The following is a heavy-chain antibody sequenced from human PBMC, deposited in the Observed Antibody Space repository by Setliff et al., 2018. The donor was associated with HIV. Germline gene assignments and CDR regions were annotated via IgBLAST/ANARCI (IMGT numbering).Heavy chain of an antibody. CDR3: ARETQTNSGSYLA. V-gene: IGHV4-34*01. Sequence: ASETLSLTCSVSDGSLSGYFWTWIRQSPGKGLEWIGEINYSGTTNYNPSLRSRVTISIDTSKNQFFLKLTSVTAADSAVYYCARETQTNSGSYLAWGQGTLVTVSS. CDR2: INYSGTT. CDR1: DGSLSGYF. D-gene: IGHD3-10*01. J-gene: IGHJ4*02.